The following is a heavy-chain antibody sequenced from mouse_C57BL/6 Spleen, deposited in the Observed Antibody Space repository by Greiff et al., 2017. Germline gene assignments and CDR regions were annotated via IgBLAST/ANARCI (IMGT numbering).Heavy chain of an antibody. J-gene: IGHJ2*01. CDR2: INPSSGYT. CDR1: GYTFTSYT. Sequence: QVQLQQSGAELARPGASVKMSCKASGYTFTSYTMHWVKQRPGQGLEWIGYINPSSGYTKYNQKFKDKATLTADKSSSTAYMQLISLTSEDSAVYYCARSEYSNYFDYWGQGTTLTVSS. D-gene: IGHD2-5*01. V-gene: IGHV1-4*01. CDR3: ARSEYSNYFDY.